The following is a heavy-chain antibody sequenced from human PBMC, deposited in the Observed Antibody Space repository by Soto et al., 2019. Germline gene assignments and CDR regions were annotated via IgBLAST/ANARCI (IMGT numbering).Heavy chain of an antibody. Sequence: ASVKVSCKASGYTFTRYTMNWVRQAPGQRLEWMGWINPDNGNTKSSQKFQDRVIITRDTSAITAYMDLSSLRSEDTAVYYCARGIATGQLDPWGQGTLVTVSS. CDR2: INPDNGNT. CDR3: ARGIATGQLDP. CDR1: GYTFTRYT. V-gene: IGHV1-3*01. J-gene: IGHJ5*02. D-gene: IGHD2-15*01.